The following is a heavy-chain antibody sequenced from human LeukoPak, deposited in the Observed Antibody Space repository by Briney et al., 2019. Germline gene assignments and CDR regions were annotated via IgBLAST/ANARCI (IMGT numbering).Heavy chain of an antibody. D-gene: IGHD3-16*01. CDR2: INANSGGT. V-gene: IGHV1-2*02. CDR3: ARDAVRGGMITFGGVHRYFDY. CDR1: GYTFTGYY. J-gene: IGHJ4*02. Sequence: ASVKVSCKASGYTFTGYYMHWVRQAPGQGLEWMGWINANSGGTKYAQKFQGRVTMTRDTSISTAYMELSRLRSDDTAVYYCARDAVRGGMITFGGVHRYFDYWGQGTLVTVSS.